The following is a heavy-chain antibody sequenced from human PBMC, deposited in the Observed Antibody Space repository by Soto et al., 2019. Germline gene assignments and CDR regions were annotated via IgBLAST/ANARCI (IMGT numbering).Heavy chain of an antibody. J-gene: IGHJ4*02. V-gene: IGHV4-31*03. CDR2: IYYSGST. Sequence: QVQLQESGPGLVKPSQTLSLTCTVSGGSISSGGYYWSWIRQHPGKGLEWFGYIYYSGSTYYNPSLKSRVTISLDTSKNQFSLKLSSVTAADTAVFYCASDVSSVIDYWGQGTLVTVSS. CDR1: GGSISSGGYY. CDR3: ASDVSSVIDY. D-gene: IGHD3-22*01.